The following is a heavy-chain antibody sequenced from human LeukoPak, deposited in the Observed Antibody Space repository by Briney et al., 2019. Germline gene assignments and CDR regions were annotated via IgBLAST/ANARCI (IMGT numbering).Heavy chain of an antibody. CDR3: AREGSSWYLGFDY. V-gene: IGHV6-1*01. CDR2: TYYRSKWYN. J-gene: IGHJ4*02. Sequence: SQTLSLTCAISGDSVSSNSAAWNGIRQSPSRGLGWLGRTYYRSKWYNDYAVSVKSRITINPDTSKNQFSLQLNSVTPEDTAVYYCAREGSSWYLGFDYWGQGTLVTVSS. D-gene: IGHD6-13*01. CDR1: GDSVSSNSAA.